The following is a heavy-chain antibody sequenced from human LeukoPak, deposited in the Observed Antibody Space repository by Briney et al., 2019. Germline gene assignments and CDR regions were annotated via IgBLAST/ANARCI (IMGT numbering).Heavy chain of an antibody. CDR2: IYDSRFT. Sequence: PSENLSLTCTVSGASMGSGGHYWSWTRKHPGKGLEWIGCIYDSRFTYYNPSLQSRATISVDSSANQLSLKLSSVTAADTAVYFCSGGSDSSKMNYWGQGTLVTVSS. V-gene: IGHV4-31*03. CDR3: SGGSDSSKMNY. D-gene: IGHD6-13*01. J-gene: IGHJ4*02. CDR1: GASMGSGGHY.